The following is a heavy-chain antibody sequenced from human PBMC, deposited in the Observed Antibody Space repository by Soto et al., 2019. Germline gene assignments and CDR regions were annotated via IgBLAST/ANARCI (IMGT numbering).Heavy chain of an antibody. J-gene: IGHJ4*02. CDR3: ARSLHGANYYFDY. Sequence: PTQSLTLNCTFSGFSLSTTGMRVSWIRQPPGKALEWLARIDWDDDKFYSTSLKTRLTISKDTSKNQVVLTMINMDPVDTATYYCARSLHGANYYFDYWGQGTMVTVSS. CDR1: GFSLSTTGMR. V-gene: IGHV2-70*04. D-gene: IGHD4-17*01. CDR2: IDWDDDK.